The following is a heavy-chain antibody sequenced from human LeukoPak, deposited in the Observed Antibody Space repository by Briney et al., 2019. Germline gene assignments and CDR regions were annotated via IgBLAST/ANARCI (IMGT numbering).Heavy chain of an antibody. J-gene: IGHJ3*01. CDR1: GGSINNYY. CDR3: ARHEGGGFYSRSFDV. D-gene: IGHD2-15*01. V-gene: IGHV4-59*08. CDR2: IDYTGST. Sequence: KPSETLSLTCTVSGGSINNYYWSWIRQPPGKGLDWIAYIDYTGSTDHNPSPKSRVTISVDTSKNQFSLKLSSVTAADTAVYYCARHEGGGFYSRSFDVWGQGTLVTVSS.